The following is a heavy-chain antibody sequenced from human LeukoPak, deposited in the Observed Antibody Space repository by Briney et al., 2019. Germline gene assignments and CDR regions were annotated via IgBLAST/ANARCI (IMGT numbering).Heavy chain of an antibody. D-gene: IGHD2-15*01. J-gene: IGHJ5*02. CDR1: GYTFTSYD. CDR2: MNPNSGNT. CDR3: ARARSYRYCSGGSCYSKYNWFDP. V-gene: IGHV1-8*01. Sequence: ASVKVSCTASGYTFTSYDINWVRQATGQGLEWMGWMNPNSGNTGYAQKFQGRVTMTRNTSISTAYMELSSLRSEDTAVYYCARARSYRYCSGGSCYSKYNWFDPWGQGTLVTVSS.